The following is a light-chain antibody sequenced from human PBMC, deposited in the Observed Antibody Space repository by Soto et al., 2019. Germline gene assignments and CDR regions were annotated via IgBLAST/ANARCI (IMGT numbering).Light chain of an antibody. V-gene: IGLV2-14*03. Sequence: QSVLTQPASVSGSPGQSITISCTGTNSDIGRYKFVSWFQQHPGKAPKLMIFDGTNRPSGVSNRFSGSKSGNTASLTISGLQAEDEAIYFCSSSTNTNTLVIFGGGTQLTVL. CDR3: SSSTNTNTLVI. J-gene: IGLJ2*01. CDR2: DGT. CDR1: NSDIGRYKF.